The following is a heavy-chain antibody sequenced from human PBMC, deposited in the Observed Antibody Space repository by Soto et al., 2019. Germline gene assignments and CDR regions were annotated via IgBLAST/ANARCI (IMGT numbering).Heavy chain of an antibody. D-gene: IGHD6-19*01. V-gene: IGHV3-74*01. CDR1: GFTFSNYW. CDR3: AKVRALTAVASSDY. J-gene: IGHJ4*02. Sequence: GGSLRLSCAASGFTFSNYWMHWVRQAPGKGLLWVSRISTDGSLTGYADSVKGRFTISRDNAKNTLYLQMNSLRAKDTAVYYCAKVRALTAVASSDYWGQGTLVTVSS. CDR2: ISTDGSLT.